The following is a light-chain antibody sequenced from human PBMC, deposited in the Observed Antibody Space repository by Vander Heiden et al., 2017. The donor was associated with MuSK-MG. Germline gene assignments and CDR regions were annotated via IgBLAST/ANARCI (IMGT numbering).Light chain of an antibody. CDR1: SSDVGGYNY. Sequence: QPALTQPRSVSGSPGPSVTISCTGTSSDVGGYNYVSWYQQHPGKAPKLMIYDVSKRPSGVPDRFSGSKSGNTASLTISGLQAEDEADYYCCSYAGSYTFWVFGGGTKLTVL. CDR3: CSYAGSYTFWV. V-gene: IGLV2-11*01. J-gene: IGLJ3*02. CDR2: DVS.